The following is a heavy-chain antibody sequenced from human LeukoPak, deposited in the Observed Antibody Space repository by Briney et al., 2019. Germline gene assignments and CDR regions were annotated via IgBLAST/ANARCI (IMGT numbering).Heavy chain of an antibody. CDR3: ARDMGSSRHWGYSFDY. CDR2: IYTSGST. V-gene: IGHV4-4*07. CDR1: GGSISSYY. J-gene: IGHJ4*02. D-gene: IGHD6-13*01. Sequence: SETLSLTCTVSGGSISSYYWSWIRQPAGKGLEWIGRIYTSGSTNYNPSLQSRVTMSVDTSKNHFSLKLRSVTAADTAVYYCARDMGSSRHWGYSFDYWGQGTLVTVSS.